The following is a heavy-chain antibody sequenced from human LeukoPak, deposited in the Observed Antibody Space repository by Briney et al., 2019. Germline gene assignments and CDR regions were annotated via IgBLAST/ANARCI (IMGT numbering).Heavy chain of an antibody. J-gene: IGHJ6*03. CDR1: GGSFSGYY. CDR2: INHSGST. V-gene: IGHV4-34*01. Sequence: SETLFLTCAVYGGSFSGYYWSWIRQPPGKGLEWIGEINHSGSTNYNPSLKSRVTISVDMSKNQFSLKLSSVTAADTAVYYCARGLRLVYYYYYYMDVWGKGTTVTVSS. CDR3: ARGLRLVYYYYYYMDV.